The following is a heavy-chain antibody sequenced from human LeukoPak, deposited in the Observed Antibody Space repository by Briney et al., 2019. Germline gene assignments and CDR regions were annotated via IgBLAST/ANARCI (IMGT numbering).Heavy chain of an antibody. D-gene: IGHD6-19*01. Sequence: GTLRLSCAASGLTFISYEMNWVRQPPGRGLKWFSYISRSGSTIYYADSVKGRFTISRDNAKKSLYLQMNSLRAEDTAVYYCARSHLYISGCYDYWGQGTLVTVSP. V-gene: IGHV3-48*03. CDR2: ISRSGSTI. CDR1: GLTFISYE. J-gene: IGHJ4*02. CDR3: ARSHLYISGCYDY.